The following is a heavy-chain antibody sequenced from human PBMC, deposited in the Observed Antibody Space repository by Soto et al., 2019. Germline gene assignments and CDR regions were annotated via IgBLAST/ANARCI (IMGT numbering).Heavy chain of an antibody. J-gene: IGHJ4*02. V-gene: IGHV3-53*01. CDR2: IYSGGTT. CDR1: GFNVRANY. Sequence: EVQLVESGGGLIQPGGSLRLSCAVSGFNVRANYMSWVRQAPGKGLEWVSVIYSGGTTYYADSVKGRFIISRDISKNTLSIQMTSLRAADTAVYYCHGYGYWGQGTLVTVSS. CDR3: HGYGY. D-gene: IGHD5-12*01.